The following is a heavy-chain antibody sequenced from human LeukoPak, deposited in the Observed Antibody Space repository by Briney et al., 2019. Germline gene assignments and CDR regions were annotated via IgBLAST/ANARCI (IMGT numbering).Heavy chain of an antibody. Sequence: SQTLSLTCAISGDSVSSNSAAWNWFRQSPSRGLEWLGRTYCRSTCYSDYAGSVKSRITINPDTSKNQFSLQLNSVTPEDTAVYYCARGAAHYFDYWGQGTLVTVSS. CDR3: ARGAAHYFDY. V-gene: IGHV6-1*01. CDR2: TYCRSTCYS. CDR1: GDSVSSNSAA. J-gene: IGHJ4*02. D-gene: IGHD6-13*01.